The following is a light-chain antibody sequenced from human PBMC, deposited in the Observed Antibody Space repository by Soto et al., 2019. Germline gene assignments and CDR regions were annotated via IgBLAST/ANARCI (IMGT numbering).Light chain of an antibody. CDR3: QQYYSYPWT. J-gene: IGKJ1*01. V-gene: IGKV1-8*01. CDR1: QGISSY. Sequence: IQMTQSTSSLSASVGDRVTITCRASQGISSYLAWYQQKPGKAPKLLIYAASTLQSGVPSRFSGSGSGTDFTLTISCLQSEDFATYYCQQYYSYPWTFGQGTKVDNK. CDR2: AAS.